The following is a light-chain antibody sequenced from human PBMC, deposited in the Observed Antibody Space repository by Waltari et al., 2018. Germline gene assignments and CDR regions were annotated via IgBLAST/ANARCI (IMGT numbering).Light chain of an antibody. CDR3: SSFTRSNIVI. CDR1: RSDLGGYNY. J-gene: IGLJ2*01. CDR2: EVG. V-gene: IGLV2-14*01. Sequence: QSALTQPASVSGPPGQSITISCTGSRSDLGGYNYFSWYQQYPDKAPKLIIYEVGVRPSGISTRFSGSKSGNTASLTISGLQAADEAHYYCSSFTRSNIVIFGGGTRLTVL.